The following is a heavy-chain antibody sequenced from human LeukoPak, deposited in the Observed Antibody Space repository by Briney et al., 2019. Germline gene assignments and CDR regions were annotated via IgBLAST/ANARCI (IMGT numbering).Heavy chain of an antibody. Sequence: PSETLSLTCTVSGGSISDYYWTWIRQPLGKGLEWIGYIFTSGTSDYNPSLKSRVAISVDTSKNQFSLKLRSVTAADTAVYYCASASQFGTFDSWGQGTLVVVSS. CDR3: ASASQFGTFDS. CDR1: GGSISDYY. V-gene: IGHV4-4*09. D-gene: IGHD3-10*01. J-gene: IGHJ4*02. CDR2: IFTSGTS.